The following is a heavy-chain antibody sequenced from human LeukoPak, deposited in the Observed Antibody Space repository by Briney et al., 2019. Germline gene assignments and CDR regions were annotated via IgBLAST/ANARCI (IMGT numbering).Heavy chain of an antibody. D-gene: IGHD3-22*01. CDR2: ISVSGHNT. Sequence: PGGSLRLSCAASGFTFSSYAMSWVRQAPGKGLDWVSTISVSGHNTHYADSVKGRFTISRDDSKNTLYLQMNSLRAEDTALYYCAKDLDSTGLYNDFNHWGQGTLVTVSS. CDR3: AKDLDSTGLYNDFNH. CDR1: GFTFSSYA. V-gene: IGHV3-23*01. J-gene: IGHJ1*01.